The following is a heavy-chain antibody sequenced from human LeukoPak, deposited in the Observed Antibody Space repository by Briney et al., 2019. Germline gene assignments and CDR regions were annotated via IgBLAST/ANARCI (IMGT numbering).Heavy chain of an antibody. Sequence: ASVKVSCKASGYTFTGYYMHWVRQAPGQGREWMGWINPNSGGTNYAQKFQGRVTMTRDTSISTAYMELSRLRSDDTAVYYCARTYYDYVWGSYGFDYSGQGTLVTVSS. CDR1: GYTFTGYY. CDR3: ARTYYDYVWGSYGFDY. CDR2: INPNSGGT. V-gene: IGHV1-2*02. D-gene: IGHD3-16*01. J-gene: IGHJ4*02.